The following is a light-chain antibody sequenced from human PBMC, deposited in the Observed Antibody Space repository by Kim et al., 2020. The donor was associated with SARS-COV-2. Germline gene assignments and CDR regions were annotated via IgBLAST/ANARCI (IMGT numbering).Light chain of an antibody. CDR2: KTS. CDR3: QQYNSYPLT. V-gene: IGKV1-5*03. Sequence: DIQMTPSPSTLSASVGDRVTITCRASQSISSWLAWYQQKPGKAPKLLIYKTSSLESGVPSRFSGSGSGTEFTLTISSLQPDDFATYYCQQYNSYPLTFGGGTKVEI. CDR1: QSISSW. J-gene: IGKJ4*01.